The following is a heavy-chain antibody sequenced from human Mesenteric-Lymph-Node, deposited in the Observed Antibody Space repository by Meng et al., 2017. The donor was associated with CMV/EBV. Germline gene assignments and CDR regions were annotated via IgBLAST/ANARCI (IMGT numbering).Heavy chain of an antibody. V-gene: IGHV3-30*04. D-gene: IGHD2-8*01. CDR1: GFSFSSYA. CDR2: ITYDGRSK. Sequence: GESLKISCAASGFSFSSYAMHWVRQAPGKGLEWVAVITYDGRSKYYADSVKGRFTISRDNPKNTLYLQMNSLRAEDTAVYYCARDRLLNSYYFHGMDVWGQGTTVTVSS. J-gene: IGHJ6*02. CDR3: ARDRLLNSYYFHGMDV.